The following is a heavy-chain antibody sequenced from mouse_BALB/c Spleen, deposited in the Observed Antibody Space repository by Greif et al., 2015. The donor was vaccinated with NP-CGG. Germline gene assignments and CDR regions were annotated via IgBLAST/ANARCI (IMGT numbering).Heavy chain of an antibody. CDR2: ISNGGGST. Sequence: EVQVVESGGGLVQPGGSLKLSCATSGFTFSDYYMYWVRQTPEKRLEWVAYISNGGGSTYYPDTVKGRFTISRDNAKNTLYLQMSRLKSEDTAMYYCARKNYGKAMDYWGQGTSVTVSS. CDR1: GFTFSDYY. V-gene: IGHV5-12*02. J-gene: IGHJ4*01. D-gene: IGHD1-1*01. CDR3: ARKNYGKAMDY.